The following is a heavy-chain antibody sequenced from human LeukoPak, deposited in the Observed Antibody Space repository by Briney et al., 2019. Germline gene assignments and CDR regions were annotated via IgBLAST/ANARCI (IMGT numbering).Heavy chain of an antibody. J-gene: IGHJ2*01. CDR1: GFTFSSYW. D-gene: IGHD5-12*01. CDR3: AKDTSEDIVADFWYFDL. Sequence: GGSLRLSCAASGFTFSSYWMSWVRQAPGKGLEWVSGISWNSGSIGYADSVKGRFTISRDNAKNSLYLQMNSLRAEDTALYYCAKDTSEDIVADFWYFDLWGRGTLVTVSS. V-gene: IGHV3-9*01. CDR2: ISWNSGSI.